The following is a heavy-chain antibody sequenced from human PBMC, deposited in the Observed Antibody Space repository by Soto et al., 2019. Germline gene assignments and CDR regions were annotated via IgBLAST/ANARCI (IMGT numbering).Heavy chain of an antibody. CDR2: INHSGST. Sequence: TSETLSLTCAVYGGSFSGYYWSWIRQPPGKGLEWIGEINHSGSTNYNPSLKSRVTISVDTSKNQFSLKLSSVTAADTAVYYCARTQQLVPPSFDYWGQGTLVTVSS. D-gene: IGHD6-13*01. V-gene: IGHV4-34*01. J-gene: IGHJ4*02. CDR3: ARTQQLVPPSFDY. CDR1: GGSFSGYY.